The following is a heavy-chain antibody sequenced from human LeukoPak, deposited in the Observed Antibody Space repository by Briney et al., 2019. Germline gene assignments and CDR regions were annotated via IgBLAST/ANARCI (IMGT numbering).Heavy chain of an antibody. CDR2: IKQDGSEK. V-gene: IGHV3-7*01. D-gene: IGHD3-3*01. CDR1: GGSISSSSYY. J-gene: IGHJ4*02. Sequence: ETLSLTCTVSGGSISSSSYYWGWIRQPPGKGLEWVANIKQDGSEKYYVDSVKGRFTISRDNAKNSLYLQMNSLRAEDTAVYYCARVPYDFWSGSFYFDYWGQGTLVTVSS. CDR3: ARVPYDFWSGSFYFDY.